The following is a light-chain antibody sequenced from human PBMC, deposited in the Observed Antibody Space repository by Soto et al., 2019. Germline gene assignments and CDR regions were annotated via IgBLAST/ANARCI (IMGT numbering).Light chain of an antibody. J-gene: IGLJ1*01. CDR2: RNN. V-gene: IGLV1-47*01. Sequence: QSVLTQPPSASGTPGQRVTISCSGSSSNIGSHYVYWYQHLPGTAPKLPIYRNNQRPSGVPDRFSGSKSGTSASLAISGLRSEDEADYYCAECDDGLSGPVFGTGTKVTV. CDR3: AECDDGLSGPV. CDR1: SSNIGSHY.